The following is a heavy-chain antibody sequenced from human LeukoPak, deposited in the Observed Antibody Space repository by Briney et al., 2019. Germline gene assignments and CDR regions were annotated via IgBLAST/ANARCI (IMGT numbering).Heavy chain of an antibody. CDR1: GFTFSSYA. V-gene: IGHV3-23*01. J-gene: IGHJ4*02. Sequence: GGSLRLSCAASGFTFSSYAMSWVRQAPGKGVEWVSAISGSGGSTYYADSVKGRFTISRDNSKNTLYLQMNSLRAEDTAVYYCAKDIYDSSGYYYALDYWGRGTLVTVSS. CDR2: ISGSGGST. D-gene: IGHD3-22*01. CDR3: AKDIYDSSGYYYALDY.